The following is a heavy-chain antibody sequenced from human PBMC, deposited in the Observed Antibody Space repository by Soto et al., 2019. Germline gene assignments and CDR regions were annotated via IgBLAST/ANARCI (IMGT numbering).Heavy chain of an antibody. CDR2: ISYSGST. D-gene: IGHD5-12*01. CDR1: GGSISSYY. CDR3: DRASGWLLTLVRLRILDPILAS. V-gene: IGHV4-59*01. J-gene: IGHJ5*02. Sequence: SETLSLTCTVSGGSISSYYWSWIRQPPGKGLEWIGYISYSGSTYYNPSLNSRVTISLDTPRNHFSLKLNSVTAAGTDVYYWDRASGWLLTLVRLRILDPILASWGQGSLVPVSS.